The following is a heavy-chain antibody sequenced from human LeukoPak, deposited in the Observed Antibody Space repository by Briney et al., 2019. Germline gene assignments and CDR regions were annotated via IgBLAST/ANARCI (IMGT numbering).Heavy chain of an antibody. CDR2: ISSISSII. V-gene: IGHV3-48*01. CDR3: TRSRPGTEAGQPNFDY. Sequence: PGGSLRLSCAASGFTFSIYSMSWVRQAPGKGLEWVSYISSISSIIYYADSVKGRFTISRDNARNSLYLQMNSLRAEDTAVYYCTRSRPGTEAGQPNFDYWGQGTLVTVSS. CDR1: GFTFSIYS. D-gene: IGHD6-13*01. J-gene: IGHJ4*02.